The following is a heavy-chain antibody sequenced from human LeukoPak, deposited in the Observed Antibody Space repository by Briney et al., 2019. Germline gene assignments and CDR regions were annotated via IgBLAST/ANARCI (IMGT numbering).Heavy chain of an antibody. J-gene: IGHJ4*02. V-gene: IGHV3-7*04. CDR3: ARSLGYCSGGSCYPFDC. CDR1: GFSFSSFW. D-gene: IGHD2-15*01. CDR2: IKQDGGEI. Sequence: PGGSLRLSCAASGFSFSSFWMTWVRQTPGRGLEWVANIKQDGGEIYYVDSLKGRFIISRDNAKSSLYLQMNSLRAEDTAVYYCARSLGYCSGGSCYPFDCWGQGTLVTVSS.